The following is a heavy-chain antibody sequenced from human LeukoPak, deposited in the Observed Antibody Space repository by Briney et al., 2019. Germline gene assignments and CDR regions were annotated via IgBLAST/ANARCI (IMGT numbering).Heavy chain of an antibody. CDR1: GYTFTGYY. CDR3: ARNFCSYNRPESENWFDP. Sequence: GESLKVSCKASGYTFTGYYMHWVRQAPGQGLEWMGWINPNSGGTNYAQKFQGRVTMTRDTSISTAFMELSRLRSDDTAVYYCARNFCSYNRPESENWFDPWGQGTLVTVSS. V-gene: IGHV1-2*02. J-gene: IGHJ5*02. CDR2: INPNSGGT. D-gene: IGHD3-3*01.